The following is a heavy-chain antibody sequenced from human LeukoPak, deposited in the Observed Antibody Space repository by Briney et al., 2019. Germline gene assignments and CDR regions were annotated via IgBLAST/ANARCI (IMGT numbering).Heavy chain of an antibody. CDR1: GFTFSSYG. J-gene: IGHJ4*02. V-gene: IGHV3-30*18. D-gene: IGHD3-10*01. Sequence: PGGSLRLSCAASGFTFSSYGMHWVRQAPGKGLEWVAVISYDGSNKYYADSVKGRFTISRDNSKNTLYLQMNSLRAEDTAVYYCAKDAAGITEREPLDYWGQGTLVTGSS. CDR3: AKDAAGITEREPLDY. CDR2: ISYDGSNK.